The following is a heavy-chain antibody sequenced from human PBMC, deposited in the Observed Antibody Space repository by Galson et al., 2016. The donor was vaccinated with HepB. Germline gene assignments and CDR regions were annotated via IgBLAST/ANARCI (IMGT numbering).Heavy chain of an antibody. CDR3: ARDPRDCSGNNCYGGDFDY. J-gene: IGHJ4*02. D-gene: IGHD2-2*01. CDR2: IWYDGTNK. Sequence: SLRLSCAASGFNFSNYAMHWVRQAPGKGLEWVALIWYDGTNKYYADSVKGRFTISRDNSKNSLYVQMNSLRAEDKAVYYCARDPRDCSGNNCYGGDFDYWGQGTLVTVSS. V-gene: IGHV3-33*01. CDR1: GFNFSNYA.